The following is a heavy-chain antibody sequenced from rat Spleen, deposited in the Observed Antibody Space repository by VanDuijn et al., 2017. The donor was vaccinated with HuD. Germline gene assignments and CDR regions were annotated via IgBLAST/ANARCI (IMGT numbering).Heavy chain of an antibody. CDR2: ISPDGGNT. Sequence: EVQLVESGGGLVQPGESLKLSCVASGFTFSGYWMYWIRQAPGEGLEWISSISPDGGNTYYPDSVKGRFTISRDIAKSTLFLQMNSLKSEDTATYYCTREDWVPDYWGQGVKVTISS. J-gene: IGHJ2*01. D-gene: IGHD5-1*01. CDR3: TREDWVPDY. V-gene: IGHV5-58*01. CDR1: GFTFSGYW.